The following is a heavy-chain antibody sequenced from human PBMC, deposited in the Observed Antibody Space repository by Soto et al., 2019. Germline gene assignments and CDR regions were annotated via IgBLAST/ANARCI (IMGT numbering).Heavy chain of an antibody. D-gene: IGHD2-15*01. Sequence: QVQLVESGGGVVQPGRSLRLSCAASGFTFSSDGMHWVRQAPGKVLEWVAVISYDGSNKYYADSLKGRFTISRDNSKNTLYLLMNSLRAADTAVYYCAKEYGYCSGGSCYSYGWFDPWGQGTLVTVSS. CDR2: ISYDGSNK. CDR1: GFTFSSDG. CDR3: AKEYGYCSGGSCYSYGWFDP. V-gene: IGHV3-30*18. J-gene: IGHJ5*02.